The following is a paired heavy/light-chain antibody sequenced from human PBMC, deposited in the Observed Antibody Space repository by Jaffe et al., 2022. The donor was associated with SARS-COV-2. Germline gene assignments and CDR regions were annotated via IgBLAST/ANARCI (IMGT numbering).Heavy chain of an antibody. CDR1: GDSVSSQTAA. CDR3: ARDNVGDCCDY. Sequence: QVQLHQSGPGLLRPSQTLTLTCTISGDSVSSQTAAWNWIRQSPSRGLEWLGRTYFRSRWYHDYVQSVKSRLIINPDTSRNQLSLQLNSVTPEDTAIYYCARDNVGDCCDYWGQGIPVTVSS. D-gene: IGHD3-10*01. V-gene: IGHV6-1*01. CDR2: TYFRSRWYH. J-gene: IGHJ4*02.
Light chain of an antibody. CDR2: AAS. V-gene: IGKV1-17*01. J-gene: IGKJ1*01. CDR3: LQHNIFPRT. Sequence: DIQMTQSPSSLSASVGDKVTITCRASQGIRNDLGWYQHKPGKAPKRLIYAASSLQSGVPSRFSGSGSGTEFTLTISSLQPEDSATYYCLQHNIFPRTFGQGTRVEIK. CDR1: QGIRND.